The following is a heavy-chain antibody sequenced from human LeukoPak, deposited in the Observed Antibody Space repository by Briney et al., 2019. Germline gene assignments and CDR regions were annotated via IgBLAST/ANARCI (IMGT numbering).Heavy chain of an antibody. D-gene: IGHD2-2*01. Sequence: AASVKVSCKASGGTFSSNAISWVRQAPGQGLEWMGGIIPIFGTANYAQKFQGRVTITTDESTSTAYMELSSLRSEDTAVYYCARVSHKIVVVPAATNWFDPWGQGTLVTVSS. CDR3: ARVSHKIVVVPAATNWFDP. V-gene: IGHV1-69*05. J-gene: IGHJ5*02. CDR1: GGTFSSNA. CDR2: IIPIFGTA.